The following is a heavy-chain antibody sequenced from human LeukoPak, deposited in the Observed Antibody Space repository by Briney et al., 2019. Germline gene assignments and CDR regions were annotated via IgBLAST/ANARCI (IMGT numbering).Heavy chain of an antibody. CDR1: GFILRRHW. V-gene: IGHV3-7*03. D-gene: IGHD3-9*01. Sequence: PGGSLRLSCVDSGFILRRHWMYRVRQAPGKGLEWVANIKPDESEKYYVGSVKGRFTISRDNAKNSLYLQMNSLRAEDTAVYYCAKWGPHDILTGRINWGQGTLVTVSS. CDR2: IKPDESEK. CDR3: AKWGPHDILTGRIN. J-gene: IGHJ4*02.